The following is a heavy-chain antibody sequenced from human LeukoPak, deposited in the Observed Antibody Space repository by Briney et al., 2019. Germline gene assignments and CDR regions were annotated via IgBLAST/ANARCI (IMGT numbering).Heavy chain of an antibody. J-gene: IGHJ4*02. D-gene: IGHD1-1*01. CDR3: ARLGGATGTTGYFDY. CDR1: GFSISSGYY. V-gene: IGHV4-38-2*01. Sequence: SETLSLTCAVSGFSISSGYYWGWIRPPPGKGREGIGIVYHSGSTYYNPSLKRRVTISGDTSKNQFSLKLSSVTAADTAVYYCARLGGATGTTGYFDYWGQGTLVTVSS. CDR2: VYHSGST.